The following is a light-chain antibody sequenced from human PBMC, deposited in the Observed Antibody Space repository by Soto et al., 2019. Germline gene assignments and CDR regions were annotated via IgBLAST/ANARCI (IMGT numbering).Light chain of an antibody. J-gene: IGKJ5*01. CDR3: XXXSNWPPIT. Sequence: EIVLTQSPGTLSLSPGERATLSCRASQSVSSYLAWYQQKPGQAPRLLIYDASNRATGIPARFSGSGSGTDFTLTISSLEPEDFAVYYCXXXSNWPPITFGQGTRLEIK. CDR1: QSVSSY. CDR2: DAS. V-gene: IGKV3-11*01.